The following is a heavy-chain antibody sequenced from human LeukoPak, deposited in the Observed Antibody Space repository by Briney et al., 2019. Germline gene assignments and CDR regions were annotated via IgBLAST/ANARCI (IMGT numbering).Heavy chain of an antibody. CDR2: ITSSGSTV. CDR1: GFTFSDYY. D-gene: IGHD6-13*01. Sequence: GGSLRLSCAASGFTFSDYYMSWIRQAPGKGLEWVSYITSSGSTVYYAESVKGRFTFSRDNAKNSLYLQMNSLRADDTAVYYCARDDLAAAAVDYWGQGTLVTVSS. V-gene: IGHV3-11*01. CDR3: ARDDLAAAAVDY. J-gene: IGHJ4*02.